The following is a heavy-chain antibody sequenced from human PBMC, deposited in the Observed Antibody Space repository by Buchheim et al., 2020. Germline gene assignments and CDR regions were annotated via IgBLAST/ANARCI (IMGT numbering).Heavy chain of an antibody. CDR1: GYTFTSYG. D-gene: IGHD2-21*02. CDR3: ARVKEIALAYCGGDCYPGMFDY. CDR2: ISAYNGNT. V-gene: IGHV1-18*01. Sequence: QVQLVQSGAEVKKPGASVKVSCKASGYTFTSYGISWVRQAPGQGLEWMGWISAYNGNTNYAQKLQGRVTMTTDTSTSTAYMALRSLRSDDTAVYYCARVKEIALAYCGGDCYPGMFDYWGQGTL. J-gene: IGHJ4*02.